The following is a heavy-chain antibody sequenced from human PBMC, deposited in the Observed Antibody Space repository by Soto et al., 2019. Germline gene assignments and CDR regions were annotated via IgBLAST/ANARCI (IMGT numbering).Heavy chain of an antibody. CDR2: INSDGSST. V-gene: IGHV3-74*01. D-gene: IGHD2-15*01. J-gene: IGHJ4*02. Sequence: GGSPRLSCAASGFTFSSYWMHWVRQAPGKGLVWVSRINSDGSSTSYADSVKGRFTISSDNAKNTLYLQMNSLRAEDTAVYYCVRTSLVVAAATREDYWGQGTLVTVSS. CDR3: VRTSLVVAAATREDY. CDR1: GFTFSSYW.